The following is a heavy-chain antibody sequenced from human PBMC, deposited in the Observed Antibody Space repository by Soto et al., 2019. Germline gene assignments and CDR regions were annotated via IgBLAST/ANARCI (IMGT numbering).Heavy chain of an antibody. CDR2: IRSQTNNYAT. J-gene: IGHJ2*01. D-gene: IGHD3-16*01. Sequence: EVQLVESGGGLVQHGGSLELSCEASGFTFSGSAMHWVRHASGNGLDWVGRIRSQTNNYATAYAASVKGRFTISRDDSKNTADLQMKSLNTEDTAVDYCTRLFGEDGYYFDVWGRGTLVTVSS. V-gene: IGHV3-73*02. CDR3: TRLFGEDGYYFDV. CDR1: GFTFSGSA.